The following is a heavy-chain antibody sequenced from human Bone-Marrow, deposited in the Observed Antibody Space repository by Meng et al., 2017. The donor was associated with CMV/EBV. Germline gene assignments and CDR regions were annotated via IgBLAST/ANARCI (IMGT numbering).Heavy chain of an antibody. V-gene: IGHV3-43D*03. Sequence: GESLKISCAASGFTFDDYAMHWVRQAPGKGLEWVSLISWDGGRTYYADSVKGRFTISRDNSKNSLYLQMNGLRAEDTALYYCAKDTDCSSTSCQMGGMYVWEQATTVTVSS. J-gene: IGHJ6*01. CDR2: ISWDGGRT. CDR3: AKDTDCSSTSCQMGGMYV. D-gene: IGHD2-2*01. CDR1: GFTFDDYA.